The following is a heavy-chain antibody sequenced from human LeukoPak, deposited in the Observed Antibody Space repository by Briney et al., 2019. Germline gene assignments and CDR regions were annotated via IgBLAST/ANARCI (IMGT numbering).Heavy chain of an antibody. D-gene: IGHD5-18*01. V-gene: IGHV1-18*04. CDR3: ARSREQLWSPIPPTYFDY. Sequence: ASVKVSCKVSGYTFTDYYMHWVQQAPGQGLEWMGWISAYNGNTNYAQKLQGRVTMTTDTSTSTAYMELRSLRSDDTAVYYCARSREQLWSPIPPTYFDYWGQGTLVTVSS. CDR2: ISAYNGNT. J-gene: IGHJ4*02. CDR1: GYTFTDYY.